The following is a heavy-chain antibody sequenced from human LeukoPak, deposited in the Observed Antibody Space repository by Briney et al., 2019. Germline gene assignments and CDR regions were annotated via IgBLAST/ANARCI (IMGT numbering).Heavy chain of an antibody. D-gene: IGHD2-15*01. J-gene: IGHJ6*04. CDR2: INPSGGST. CDR3: ARDGGYCSGDSCSTYYYYGMDV. Sequence: ASVKVSCKASGYTFTNYYMHWVRQAPGQGLEWLGIINPSGGSTSYAQKFQGRVTMTRDTSTSTVYMELSSLRSEDTAVYYCARDGGYCSGDSCSTYYYYGMDVWGKGTTVTVSS. V-gene: IGHV1-46*01. CDR1: GYTFTNYY.